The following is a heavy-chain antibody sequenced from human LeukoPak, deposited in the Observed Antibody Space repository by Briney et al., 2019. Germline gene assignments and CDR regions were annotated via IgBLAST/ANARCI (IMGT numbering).Heavy chain of an antibody. CDR3: AKDGNVGWRFHPNAFDI. D-gene: IGHD6-19*01. V-gene: IGHV3-23*01. CDR2: ISGSGGST. CDR1: GFTFSSYA. J-gene: IGHJ3*02. Sequence: GGSLRLSCAASGFTFSSYAMGWVRQAPGKGLEWVSAISGSGGSTYYADSVKGRFTISRDNSKNTLYLQMNSLRAEDTAVYYCAKDGNVGWRFHPNAFDIWGQGTMVTVSS.